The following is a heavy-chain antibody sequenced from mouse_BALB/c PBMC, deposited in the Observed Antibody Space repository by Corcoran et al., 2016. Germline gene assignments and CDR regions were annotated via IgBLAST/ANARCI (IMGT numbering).Heavy chain of an antibody. CDR2: INTNTGEP. CDR1: GYTFTNYG. D-gene: IGHD1-1*01. V-gene: IGHV9-3*02. J-gene: IGHJ2*01. Sequence: QIQLVQSGPELKKPGETVKISCKASGYTFTNYGMNWVKQAPGKGLKWMGWINTNTGEPTYAEEFKGRFAFSLETSASTAYLQINNLKNEDTATYFCGRRGITTVEYYFDYWGQGTTLTVSS. CDR3: GRRGITTVEYYFDY.